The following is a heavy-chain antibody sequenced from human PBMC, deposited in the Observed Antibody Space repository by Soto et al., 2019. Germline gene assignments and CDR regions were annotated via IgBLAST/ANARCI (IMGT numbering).Heavy chain of an antibody. CDR1: GDSISGGDYY. J-gene: IGHJ4*02. Sequence: PSETLSLTCSVSGDSISGGDYYWSWIRQPPGEALEWIGHIHYSGSTYYNASLKSRLTISLDTSKNEFSLNLSSVTAADTAVYYFVIDQRALRYFDYWCQGTLVTVSS. CDR3: VIDQRALRYFDY. V-gene: IGHV4-30-4*01. D-gene: IGHD3-3*02. CDR2: IHYSGST.